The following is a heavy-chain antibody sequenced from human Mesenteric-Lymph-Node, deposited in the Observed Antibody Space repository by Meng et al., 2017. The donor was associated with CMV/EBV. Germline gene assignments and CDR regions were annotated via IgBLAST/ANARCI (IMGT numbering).Heavy chain of an antibody. Sequence: GESLKISCAASGFTFSDYYMSWIRQAPGKGLEWVAFIRYDGGNKYYADSVKGRFTISRDNSKNTLYLQMNSLRAEDTAVYYCATSDIVVVPAAIRGWGQGTLVTVSS. CDR1: GFTFSDYY. CDR2: IRYDGGNK. J-gene: IGHJ4*02. V-gene: IGHV3-30*02. CDR3: ATSDIVVVPAAIRG. D-gene: IGHD2-2*02.